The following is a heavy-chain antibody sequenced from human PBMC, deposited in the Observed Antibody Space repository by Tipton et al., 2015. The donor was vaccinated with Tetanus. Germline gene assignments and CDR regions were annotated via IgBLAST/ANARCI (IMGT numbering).Heavy chain of an antibody. CDR1: GGSLSTFY. CDR3: ARDFRERSGTYFSYYYTMDV. D-gene: IGHD1-26*01. CDR2: IYSSGST. V-gene: IGHV4-4*07. Sequence: LRLSCTVSGGSLSTFYWNWIRQPAGKGLEWIGRIYSSGSTNYNPSLKSRVTMSIDTSKNQFSLELTSVTAADTAVYYCARDFRERSGTYFSYYYTMDVWGQGTTVTGSS. J-gene: IGHJ6*02.